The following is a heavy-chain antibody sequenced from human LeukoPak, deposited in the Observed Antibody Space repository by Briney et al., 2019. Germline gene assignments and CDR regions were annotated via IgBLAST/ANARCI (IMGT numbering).Heavy chain of an antibody. CDR1: GYTFTGYY. V-gene: IGHV1-2*02. CDR2: INPNSGGT. Sequence: ASVKVSCKASGYTFTGYYMHWVRQAPGQGLEWMGWINPNSGGTNYEQKFQGRVTMTRDTSISTAYMELSRLRSDDTAVYYCARDESCSSTSCSDYWGQGTLVTVSS. CDR3: ARDESCSSTSCSDY. J-gene: IGHJ4*02. D-gene: IGHD2-2*01.